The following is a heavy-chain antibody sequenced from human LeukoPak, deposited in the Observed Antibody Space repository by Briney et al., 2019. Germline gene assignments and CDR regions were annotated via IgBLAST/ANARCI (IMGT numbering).Heavy chain of an antibody. CDR2: INHSGST. V-gene: IGHV4-34*01. D-gene: IGHD2-2*01. J-gene: IGHJ4*02. CDR3: ARGLLSQLPYY. Sequence: SEPLSLTCAVYGGSFSGYYWSWLRQPPGKGLEWIGEINHSGSTNYNPSLKSRVTISVDTSKNQFSLKLSSVTAADTAVYYCARGLLSQLPYYWGQGTLVTVSS. CDR1: GGSFSGYY.